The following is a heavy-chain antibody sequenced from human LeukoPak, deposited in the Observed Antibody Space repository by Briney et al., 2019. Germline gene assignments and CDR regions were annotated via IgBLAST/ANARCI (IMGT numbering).Heavy chain of an antibody. D-gene: IGHD3-22*01. V-gene: IGHV1-2*02. CDR3: ARSLRALSGYQLY. CDR1: GYTFTGYY. J-gene: IGHJ4*02. Sequence: GASVTVSCKASGYTFTGYYMHWVRQAPGQGLEWMGWINPNSGGTNYAQKFQGRVTMTRDTSISTAYMELSRLRSDDTAVCYCARSLRALSGYQLYWGQGTLVTVSS. CDR2: INPNSGGT.